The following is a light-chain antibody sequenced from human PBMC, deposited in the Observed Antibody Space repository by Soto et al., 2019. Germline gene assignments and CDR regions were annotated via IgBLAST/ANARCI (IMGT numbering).Light chain of an antibody. Sequence: QSVLTQPPSVSGAPGQRATISCTGSTSNIGAGYDVHWYQQLPGTAPKLLIYGNSNRPSGVPDRFSASKSGTSASLAITGLQAEDEADYYCQSYDSSLSDAVFGGGTQLTVL. CDR2: GNS. CDR3: QSYDSSLSDAV. V-gene: IGLV1-40*01. CDR1: TSNIGAGYD. J-gene: IGLJ7*01.